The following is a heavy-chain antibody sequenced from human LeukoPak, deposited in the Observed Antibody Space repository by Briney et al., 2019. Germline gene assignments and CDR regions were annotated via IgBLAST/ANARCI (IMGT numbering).Heavy chain of an antibody. CDR1: GGSFSGYY. J-gene: IGHJ4*02. V-gene: IGHV4-34*01. Sequence: KTSETLSLTCAVYGGSFSGYYWSWIRQPPGKGLEWIGEINHSGSTNYNPSLKSRVTISVDTSKNQFSLKLSSVTAADTAVYYCARGRSSITMIVVANIGRYYFDYWGQGTLVTVSS. CDR2: INHSGST. CDR3: ARGRSSITMIVVANIGRYYFDY. D-gene: IGHD3-22*01.